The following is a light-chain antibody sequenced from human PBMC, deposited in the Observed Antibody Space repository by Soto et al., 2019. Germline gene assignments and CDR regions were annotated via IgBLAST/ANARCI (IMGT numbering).Light chain of an antibody. CDR2: AAS. CDR3: QRLNTYPFT. Sequence: DFQLTQSPSFLSASVGDRVTITSRASQDISNYLAWYQQKPGKAPKFLISAASTLQSGVPSTFSASGSGTEFTLTISSLQPEDFATYYCQRLNTYPFTFGPGTTVDLK. J-gene: IGKJ3*01. CDR1: QDISNY. V-gene: IGKV1-9*01.